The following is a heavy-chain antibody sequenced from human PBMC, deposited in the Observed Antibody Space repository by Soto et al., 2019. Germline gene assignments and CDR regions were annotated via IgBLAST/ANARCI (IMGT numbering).Heavy chain of an antibody. CDR1: GRSIRSSSYY. CDR3: ARDGFDTIFGVVISYGMDV. V-gene: IGHV4-39*07. CDR2: IYYSGST. D-gene: IGHD3-3*01. Sequence: PSESLSLTYTVSGRSIRSSSYYWRWMRHPPGKGLEWIGSIYYSGSTYYNPSLKSRVTISVDTSKNQFSLKLSSVTAADTAVYYCARDGFDTIFGVVISYGMDVWGQGT. J-gene: IGHJ6*02.